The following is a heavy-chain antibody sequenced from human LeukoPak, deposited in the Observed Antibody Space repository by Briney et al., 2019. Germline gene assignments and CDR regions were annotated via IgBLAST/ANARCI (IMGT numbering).Heavy chain of an antibody. Sequence: PGGSLRLSCAASGFTFSKAWMTWVRQAPGKGLEWVGRIKSKTAGGTTDYAAPVKGRFAVSRDDSKNTLFLQMNSLSTEDTAVYYCTTDRIVSTALKFDYWGQGTLVAVSS. J-gene: IGHJ4*02. D-gene: IGHD5/OR15-5a*01. V-gene: IGHV3-15*01. CDR2: IKSKTAGGTT. CDR3: TTDRIVSTALKFDY. CDR1: GFTFSKAW.